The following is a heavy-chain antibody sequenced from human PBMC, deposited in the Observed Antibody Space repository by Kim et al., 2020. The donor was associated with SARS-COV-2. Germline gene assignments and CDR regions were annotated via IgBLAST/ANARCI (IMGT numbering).Heavy chain of an antibody. J-gene: IGHJ4*02. CDR2: IYGGGSTT. D-gene: IGHD6-13*01. CDR1: GFTFSSYA. V-gene: IGHV3-23*03. CDR3: AKELYGSSWSRDY. Sequence: GGSLRLSCAASGFTFSSYAMSWVRQAPGKGLEWVSVIYGGGSTTYYADSVKGRFTISRDNSRNTLYLQMNSLRAEDTAVYYCAKELYGSSWSRDYWGQGTLVTVSS.